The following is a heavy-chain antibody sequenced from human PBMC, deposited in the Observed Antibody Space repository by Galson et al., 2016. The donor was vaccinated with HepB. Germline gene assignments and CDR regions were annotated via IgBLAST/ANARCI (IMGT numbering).Heavy chain of an antibody. Sequence: SVKVSCKASGGTLRKYDISWVRQAPGQGLEWMGRIIPFRNIVTSAERFQDRVTITADKFTSTVYMELSSLRSEDTAVYYCASHQGEGVNTVTTFKSWGPGTLVTVSS. V-gene: IGHV1-69*04. D-gene: IGHD4-11*01. CDR3: ASHQGEGVNTVTTFKS. CDR2: IIPFRNIV. J-gene: IGHJ4*02. CDR1: GGTLRKYD.